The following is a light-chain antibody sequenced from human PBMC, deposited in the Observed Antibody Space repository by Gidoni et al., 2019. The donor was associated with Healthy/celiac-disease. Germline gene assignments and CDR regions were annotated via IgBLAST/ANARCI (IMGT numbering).Light chain of an antibody. CDR1: SSNIGSNT. J-gene: IGLJ2*01. Sequence: QSVLTQPPSAPGTPGQRVTISCSGSSSNIGSNTVNWYQQLPGTAPKLLIYSNNQRPSGVPDRFSGSKSGTSASLAISGLQSKDEADYYCAAWDDSLNGVVFGGGTKLTVL. CDR2: SNN. CDR3: AAWDDSLNGVV. V-gene: IGLV1-44*01.